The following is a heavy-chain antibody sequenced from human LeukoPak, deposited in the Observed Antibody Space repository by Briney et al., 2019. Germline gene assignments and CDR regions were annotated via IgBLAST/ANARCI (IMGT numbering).Heavy chain of an antibody. J-gene: IGHJ6*03. V-gene: IGHV1-2*02. CDR1: GYTFTGYY. CDR2: INPNSGGT. D-gene: IGHD7-27*01. CDR3: ARGPLGDYFYYMDV. Sequence: GASVKVSCKASGYTFTGYYMHWVRQAPGQGLEWMGWINPNSGGTNYAQKFQGRVTMTRDTSSGPAYMELSGLRSDDTAIYYCARGPLGDYFYYMDVWGKGTTVTVSS.